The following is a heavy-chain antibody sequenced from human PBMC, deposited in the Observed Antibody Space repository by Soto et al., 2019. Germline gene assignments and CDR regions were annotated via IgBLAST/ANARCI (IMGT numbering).Heavy chain of an antibody. CDR2: IYYSGST. Sequence: SETLSLTCTVSGGSISSGDYYWSWIRQPPGKGLEWIGEIYYSGSTYYNPSLKSRVTISVDTSKNQFSLKLSSVTAADTAVYYCARGNYDILTGYYYYGMDVWGQGTTVTVSS. CDR3: ARGNYDILTGYYYYGMDV. V-gene: IGHV4-30-4*01. CDR1: GGSISSGDYY. J-gene: IGHJ6*02. D-gene: IGHD3-9*01.